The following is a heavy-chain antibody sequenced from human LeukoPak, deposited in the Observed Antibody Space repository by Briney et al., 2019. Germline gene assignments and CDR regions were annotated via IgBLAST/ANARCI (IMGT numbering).Heavy chain of an antibody. Sequence: HGESLKISCKGSGYSFTSYWIGWVRQMPGKGLEWMGIIYPGDSDTRYSPSFQGQVTISADKSISTAYLQWSSLKASDTAMYYCARSYDSSGYTFDYWGQGTLVTVSS. J-gene: IGHJ4*02. CDR1: GYSFTSYW. CDR2: IYPGDSDT. D-gene: IGHD3-22*01. CDR3: ARSYDSSGYTFDY. V-gene: IGHV5-51*01.